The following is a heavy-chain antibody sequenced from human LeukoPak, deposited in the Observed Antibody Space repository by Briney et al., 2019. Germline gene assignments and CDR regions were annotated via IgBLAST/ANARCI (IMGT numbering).Heavy chain of an antibody. CDR1: GYAFIGYY. D-gene: IGHD6-19*01. CDR2: INPNSGAT. CDR3: ARGTLLAVTVDNWFDP. V-gene: IGHV1-2*06. Sequence: GASAKVSCKASGYAFIGYYIHWVRQAPGKGLEWMGRINPNSGATNYEQKFQGRVTMTRDTSIRIAYMELSRLRSDDTAVYYCARGTLLAVTVDNWFDPWGQGTLVTVSS. J-gene: IGHJ5*02.